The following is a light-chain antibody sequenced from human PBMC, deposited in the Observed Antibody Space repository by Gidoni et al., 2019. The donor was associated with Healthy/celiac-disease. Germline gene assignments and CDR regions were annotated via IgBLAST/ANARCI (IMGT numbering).Light chain of an antibody. Sequence: DIQMTQSPSSLSASVGDRVTITCRASQSISSYLNCFQQKPGKAPKLLIYAASSLQRGVPSRFSGSGSGTYFTLTISSLHPEDFATYYCQQSYSTPRTFGGGTKVEIK. CDR3: QQSYSTPRT. CDR1: QSISSY. J-gene: IGKJ4*01. CDR2: AAS. V-gene: IGKV1-39*01.